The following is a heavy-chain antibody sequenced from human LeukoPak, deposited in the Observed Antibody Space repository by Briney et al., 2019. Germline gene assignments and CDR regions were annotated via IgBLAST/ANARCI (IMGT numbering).Heavy chain of an antibody. CDR1: GGTFSNYA. V-gene: IGHV1-69*06. CDR2: IIPIFGTT. CDR3: ARGDYVGATYYYYYYMDV. D-gene: IGHD4-23*01. J-gene: IGHJ6*03. Sequence: SVKVSCKASGGTFSNYAISWVRQAPGQGLEWMGGIIPIFGTTNYAQKFQGRVTITADKSTSTAYMELSSLRSEDTAVYYCARGDYVGATYYYYYYMDVWGKGTTVTVSS.